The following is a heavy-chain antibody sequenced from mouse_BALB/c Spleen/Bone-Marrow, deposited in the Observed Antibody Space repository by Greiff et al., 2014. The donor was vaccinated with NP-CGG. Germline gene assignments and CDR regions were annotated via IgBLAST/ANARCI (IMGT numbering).Heavy chain of an antibody. V-gene: IGHV1-5*01. CDR2: IYPGNSDT. J-gene: IGHJ4*01. D-gene: IGHD2-4*01. Sequence: VQLQQPGTVLARPGASVKMSCKASGYTFTSYWMHWVKQRPGQGLEWIGAIYPGNSDTSYNQKFKGKAKLTAVTSTSTAYMELISLTNEDSAVYYCTHDYDYYAMNYWGQGTSVTVSS. CDR1: GYTFTSYW. CDR3: THDYDYYAMNY.